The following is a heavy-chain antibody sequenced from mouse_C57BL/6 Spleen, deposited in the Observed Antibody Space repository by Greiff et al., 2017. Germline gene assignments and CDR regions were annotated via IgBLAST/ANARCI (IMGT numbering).Heavy chain of an antibody. CDR1: GFTFSDYG. CDR2: ISSGSSTI. CDR3: ARGYYEYDGFFPFDV. V-gene: IGHV5-17*01. Sequence: EVKLMESGGGLVKPGGSLKLSCAASGFTFSDYGMHWVRQAPEKGLERVAYISSGSSTIYYADPVKGRFTISRNNAKNTLFLQKSSLRSEDTAMYYSARGYYEYDGFFPFDVWGTGTTVTVSS. J-gene: IGHJ1*03. D-gene: IGHD2-4*01.